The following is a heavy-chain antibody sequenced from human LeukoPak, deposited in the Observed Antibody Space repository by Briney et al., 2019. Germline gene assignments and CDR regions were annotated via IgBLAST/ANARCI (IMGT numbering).Heavy chain of an antibody. V-gene: IGHV4-4*02. Sequence: SETLSLTCAVSGGSISSSNWWSWVRQPPGKGLEWIGEIYHSGSTNYNPSLKSRVTISVDKSKNQFSLKLSSVTAADTAVYYCVRENDSSDTHDYWGQGTLVTVSS. D-gene: IGHD3-22*01. CDR1: GGSISSSNW. CDR2: IYHSGST. J-gene: IGHJ4*02. CDR3: VRENDSSDTHDY.